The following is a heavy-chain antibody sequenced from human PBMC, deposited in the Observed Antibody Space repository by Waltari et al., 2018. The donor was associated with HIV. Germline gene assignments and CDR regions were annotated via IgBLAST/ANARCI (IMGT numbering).Heavy chain of an antibody. V-gene: IGHV3-74*01. CDR2: IKRDGTIT. Sequence: EVQLVESGGGLVQPGGSLRLSCAASGFTFSSYWMHWVRQAPGKGLVWVSRIKRDGTITTYADSVKVRFTISRDNAKNTLFLQMNSLRAEDTAIYYCARDLVVLRYFDWLSTYFDYWGQGTLVTVSS. J-gene: IGHJ4*02. CDR1: GFTFSSYW. CDR3: ARDLVVLRYFDWLSTYFDY. D-gene: IGHD3-9*01.